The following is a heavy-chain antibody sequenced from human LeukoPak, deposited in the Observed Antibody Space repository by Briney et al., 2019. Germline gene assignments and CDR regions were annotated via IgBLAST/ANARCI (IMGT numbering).Heavy chain of an antibody. D-gene: IGHD5-12*01. CDR2: IYTSGST. CDR1: GGSISSYY. J-gene: IGHJ3*02. V-gene: IGHV4-4*07. CDR3: ARELDAMATYSAFDI. Sequence: SETLSLTCTVSGGSISSYYWSWIRQPARNGLEWIGRIYTSGSTNYNPSLKSRVTMSVDTSKNQFSLKLSSVTAADTAVYYCARELDAMATYSAFDIWGQGTMVTVSS.